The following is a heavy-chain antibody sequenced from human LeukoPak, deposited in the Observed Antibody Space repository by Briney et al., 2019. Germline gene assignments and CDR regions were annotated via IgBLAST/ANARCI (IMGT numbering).Heavy chain of an antibody. J-gene: IGHJ6*02. CDR2: IYYSGNT. D-gene: IGHD3-16*02. CDR3: ARLRSTYRVSLYYNCMDV. Sequence: SETLSLTCTVSGGSISSYYWSWLRQPPGKGLEWFGDIYYSGNTKYKPSLKSRVTISVDTAKNQFSLKVTSVTAADTTVDYCARLRSTYRVSLYYNCMDVWGQGTLVTVSS. CDR1: GGSISSYY. V-gene: IGHV4-59*08.